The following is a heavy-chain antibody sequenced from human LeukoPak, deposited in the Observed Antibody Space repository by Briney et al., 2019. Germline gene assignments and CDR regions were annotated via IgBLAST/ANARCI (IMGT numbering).Heavy chain of an antibody. CDR2: IKRETDGGTI. CDR1: GFTLNNAW. V-gene: IGHV3-15*01. J-gene: IGHJ1*01. D-gene: IGHD3-22*01. Sequence: GGSLRLSCEASGFTLNNAWMSWVRQAPGKGLEWLGRIKRETDGGTIDYAAPVKGRFTISRDDSRNTLYLQMDSLKIEDTAVYYCTTARYYDNSESQFQHWGQGTLVTVSS. CDR3: TTARYYDNSESQFQH.